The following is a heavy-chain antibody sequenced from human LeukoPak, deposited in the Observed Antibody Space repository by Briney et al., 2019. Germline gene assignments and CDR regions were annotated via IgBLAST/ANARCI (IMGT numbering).Heavy chain of an antibody. CDR3: AEQPWGYHSWFDP. CDR1: GGSIIHTNYY. D-gene: IGHD5-12*01. CDR2: IYYPGST. V-gene: IGHV4-39*01. J-gene: IGHJ5*02. Sequence: SEALSLTCTVSGGSIIHTNYYWACIRQPPGRGLEWMGGIYYPGSTYCKPSLKSRLTISIDTSNNQFFLKLTSVTAEDTAVYYCAEQPWGYHSWFDPWGQGSLVTVSS.